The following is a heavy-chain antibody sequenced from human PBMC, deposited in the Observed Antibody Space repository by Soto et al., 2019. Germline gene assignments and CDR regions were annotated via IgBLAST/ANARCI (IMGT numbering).Heavy chain of an antibody. CDR2: ISSSSSYI. CDR1: GFTFSSYS. D-gene: IGHD6-13*01. V-gene: IGHV3-21*01. J-gene: IGHJ5*02. Sequence: GSLRLSCAASGFTFSSYSMNWVRQAPGKGLEWVSSISSSSSYIYYADSVKGRFTISRDNAKNSLYLQMNSLRAEDTAVYYFARDRVPTTAAAGNGWFDPWGQGTLVTVSS. CDR3: ARDRVPTTAAAGNGWFDP.